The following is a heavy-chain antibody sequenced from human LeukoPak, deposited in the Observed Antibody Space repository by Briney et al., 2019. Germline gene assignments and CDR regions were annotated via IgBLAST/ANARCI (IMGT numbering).Heavy chain of an antibody. D-gene: IGHD1-14*01. CDR1: GGTFNNYA. CDR2: INTNTGNP. J-gene: IGHJ4*02. CDR3: ARDRTLFDY. V-gene: IGHV7-4-1*02. Sequence: ASVKVSCKASGGTFNNYAINWVRQAPGQGLEWMGWINTNTGNPTYAQGFTGRFVFSLDTSVSTAYLQISSLKTEDTAVYYCARDRTLFDYWGQGTLVTVSS.